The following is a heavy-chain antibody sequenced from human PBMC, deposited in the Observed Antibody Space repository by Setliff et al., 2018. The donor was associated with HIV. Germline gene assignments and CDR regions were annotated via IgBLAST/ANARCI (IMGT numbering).Heavy chain of an antibody. J-gene: IGHJ4*02. CDR3: ARVGGTYSYDTDGFFSFYFEI. D-gene: IGHD3-22*01. Sequence: ASVKVSCKASGYTFTGYYLHWLRQAPGQGLGWMGYIIPDSGDTKYSQKFQGRVTMTRDTSITTAYMELSRLRSDDTAVYYCARVGGTYSYDTDGFFSFYFEIWGRGTLVTVSS. V-gene: IGHV1-2*02. CDR2: IIPDSGDT. CDR1: GYTFTGYY.